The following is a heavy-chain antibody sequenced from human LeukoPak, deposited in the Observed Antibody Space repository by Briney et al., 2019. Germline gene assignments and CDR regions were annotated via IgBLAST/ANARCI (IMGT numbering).Heavy chain of an antibody. V-gene: IGHV1-18*01. CDR1: GYTFTSYG. J-gene: IGHJ4*02. CDR2: ISAYNGNT. D-gene: IGHD3-22*01. Sequence: ASVKVSCKASGYTFTSYGISWVRQAPGQGLEWMGWISAYNGNTNYAQKLQGRVTMTTDTSTSTAYMELRSLRSDDTAVYYCARAQPDYYDSSGYSPSWDYWGQGTLVTVSS. CDR3: ARAQPDYYDSSGYSPSWDY.